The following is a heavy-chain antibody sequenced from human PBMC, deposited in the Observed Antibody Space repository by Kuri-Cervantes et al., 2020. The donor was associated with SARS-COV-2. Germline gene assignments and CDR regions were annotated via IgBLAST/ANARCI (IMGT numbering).Heavy chain of an antibody. V-gene: IGHV3-48*02. CDR3: ARDANYGSRLPRKFDY. J-gene: IGHJ4*02. CDR2: ISSSSTI. Sequence: GGSLRLSCAASGFTFSSYSMNWVRQAPGKGLEWVSYISSSSTIYYADSVKGRFTISRDNAKNSLYLQMDSLRDEDTAVYYCARDANYGSRLPRKFDYWDQGTLVTVSS. CDR1: GFTFSSYS. D-gene: IGHD5-12*01.